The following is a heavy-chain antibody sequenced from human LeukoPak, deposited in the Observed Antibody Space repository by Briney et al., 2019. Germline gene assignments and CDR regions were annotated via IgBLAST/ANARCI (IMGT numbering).Heavy chain of an antibody. CDR1: SYSISSGYY. CDR2: IYHSGST. J-gene: IGHJ4*02. V-gene: IGHV4-38-2*02. D-gene: IGHD2-2*01. CDR3: ARAIYCSSSTCSLGYFDN. Sequence: SETLSLTCTVSSYSISSGYYWGWIRQPPGKGLEWIGSIYHSGSTYYNPSLKSRVTMSVDTSKNQFSLKLSSVTAADTAVYYCARAIYCSSSTCSLGYFDNWGQGTLVTVSS.